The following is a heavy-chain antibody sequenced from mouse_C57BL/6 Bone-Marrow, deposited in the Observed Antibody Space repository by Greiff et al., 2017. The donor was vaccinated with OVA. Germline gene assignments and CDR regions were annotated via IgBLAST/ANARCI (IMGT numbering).Heavy chain of an antibody. CDR2: SRNKANDYTT. J-gene: IGHJ1*03. CDR3: ARDRITTLVATPFDV. D-gene: IGHD1-1*01. CDR1: GFTFSDFY. V-gene: IGHV7-1*01. Sequence: EVKLMESGGGLVQSGRSLRLSCATSGFTFSDFYMEWVRQAPGKGLEWIAASRNKANDYTTEYSASVKGRFIVSRDTSQSILYLQMNALRAEDTAMYYCARDRITTLVATPFDVWGTGTTVTVSS.